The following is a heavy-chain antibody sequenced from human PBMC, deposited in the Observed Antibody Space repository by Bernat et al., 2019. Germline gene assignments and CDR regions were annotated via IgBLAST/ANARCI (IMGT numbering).Heavy chain of an antibody. D-gene: IGHD2-21*02. CDR3: ARAYCGSDCFPAVLDAFDI. CDR1: GYSFTSYW. J-gene: IGHJ3*02. Sequence: EVQLVQSGAEVKKPGESLRISCKGSGYSFTSYWISWVRQMPGKGLEWMGRIDPSDSYTNYSPSFQGHVTISADKSISTAYLQWSSLKASDTAMYYCARAYCGSDCFPAVLDAFDIWGQGTIVTVSS. V-gene: IGHV5-10-1*03. CDR2: IDPSDSYT.